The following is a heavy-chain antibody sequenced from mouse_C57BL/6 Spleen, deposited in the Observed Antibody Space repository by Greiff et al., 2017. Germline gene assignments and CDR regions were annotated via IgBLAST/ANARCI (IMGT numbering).Heavy chain of an antibody. V-gene: IGHV1-52*01. J-gene: IGHJ2*01. CDR3: AKGGYYGSSSYYFDY. CDR2: IDPSDSET. Sequence: VQLQQPGAELVRPGSSVKLSCKASGYTFTSYWMHWVKQRPIQGLEWIGNIDPSDSETHYNQKFKDKATLTVDKSSSTAYMQLSSLTSEDSAVYYCAKGGYYGSSSYYFDYWGQGTTL. CDR1: GYTFTSYW. D-gene: IGHD1-1*01.